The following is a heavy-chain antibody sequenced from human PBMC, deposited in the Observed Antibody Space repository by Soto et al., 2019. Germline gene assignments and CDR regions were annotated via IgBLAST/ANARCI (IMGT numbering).Heavy chain of an antibody. CDR2: IYYSGST. CDR1: GGSISSYY. CDR3: ARAYCSGGSCYSTI. J-gene: IGHJ3*02. D-gene: IGHD2-15*01. Sequence: SETLSLTCTVSGGSISSYYWSWIRQPPGKGLEWIGYIYYSGSTNYNPSLKSRVTISVDTSKNQFSLKLSSVTAADTAVYYCARAYCSGGSCYSTIWGQGTMVTVSS. V-gene: IGHV4-59*01.